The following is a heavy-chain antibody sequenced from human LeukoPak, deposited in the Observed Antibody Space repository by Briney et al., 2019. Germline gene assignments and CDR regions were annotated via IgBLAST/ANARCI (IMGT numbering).Heavy chain of an antibody. D-gene: IGHD3-3*01. V-gene: IGHV4-59*05. CDR3: ARHGDEYYDFWSGYPGPSFDY. Sequence: SETLSLTCTVSGGSISSYYWSWIRQPPGRGLEWIGSIYYGGSTYYNPSLRSRVTISVDTSKNQFSLKLSSVTAADTAVYYCARHGDEYYDFWSGYPGPSFDYWGQGTLVTVSS. CDR1: GGSISSYY. CDR2: IYYGGST. J-gene: IGHJ4*02.